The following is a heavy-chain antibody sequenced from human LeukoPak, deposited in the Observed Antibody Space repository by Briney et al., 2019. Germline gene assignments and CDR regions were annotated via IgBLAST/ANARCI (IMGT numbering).Heavy chain of an antibody. CDR2: IDWDDNK. CDR3: ARLYSTGWYDY. D-gene: IGHD6-19*01. V-gene: IGHV2-70*04. CDR1: GFSLSTSAMR. Sequence: SGPALAKPTQTVTLTCTFSGFSLSTSAMRVSWIRQPPGKALEWLARIDWDDNKFYSTSLKTRLTISNDTSKNQVVLRMTNMDPVDTATYYCARLYSTGWYDYWGQGTLVTVSS. J-gene: IGHJ4*02.